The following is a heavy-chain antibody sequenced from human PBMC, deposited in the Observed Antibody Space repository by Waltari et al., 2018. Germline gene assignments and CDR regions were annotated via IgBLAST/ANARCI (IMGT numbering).Heavy chain of an antibody. CDR3: AFAGVTTYSGSLDS. CDR1: GSTFSTSN. V-gene: IGHV1-69*08. CDR2: IVPILGPA. Sequence: QVQLVQSGAEVKKPGSSVKVSCKASGSTFSTSNIRWVDQAPCKRSSWVRQAPGKGLEWIGRIVPILGPANYAQKFQGRLTITADKSTSTAYMELSSLRSEDTAVYYCAFAGVTTYSGSLDSWGQGTLVTVSS. J-gene: IGHJ4*02. D-gene: IGHD1-26*01.